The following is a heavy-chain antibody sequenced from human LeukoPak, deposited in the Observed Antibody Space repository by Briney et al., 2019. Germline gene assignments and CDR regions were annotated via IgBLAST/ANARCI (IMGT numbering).Heavy chain of an antibody. CDR2: IGDNGGDT. CDR1: GFTFNNFA. D-gene: IGHD2-2*01. V-gene: IGHV3-23*01. Sequence: GGSLRLSCAASGFTFNNFAMSWVRQAPGKGLEWVSAIGDNGGDTKYAASVKGRFTIYRDNSRNTLYLQMNSLRAEDTAVYYCASRMGDCSSTSCPPRTYYYYYGMDVWGQGTTVTVSS. CDR3: ASRMGDCSSTSCPPRTYYYYYGMDV. J-gene: IGHJ6*02.